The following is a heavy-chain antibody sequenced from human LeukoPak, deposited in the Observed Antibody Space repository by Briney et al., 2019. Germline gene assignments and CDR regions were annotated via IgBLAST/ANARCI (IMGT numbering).Heavy chain of an antibody. V-gene: IGHV4-59*08. Sequence: SETLSLTCTVSGGSISSYYWSWIRQPPGKGLEWIGYIYYSGSTNYNPSLKSRVTISVDTSKNQFSLKLSSVTAADTAVYYCARRNVYFDYWGQGTLVTVSS. J-gene: IGHJ4*02. CDR1: GGSISSYY. CDR3: ARRNVYFDY. CDR2: IYYSGST. D-gene: IGHD2-8*01.